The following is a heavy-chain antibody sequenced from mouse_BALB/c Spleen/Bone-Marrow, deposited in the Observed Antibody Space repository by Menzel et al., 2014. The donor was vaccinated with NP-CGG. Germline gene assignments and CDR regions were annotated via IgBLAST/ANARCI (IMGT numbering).Heavy chain of an antibody. Sequence: VQLQQSGPELVKPGASVKVSCKASDYAFTRYNIHWVKQSHGKSLGWIGYIDPYSGGTNYNQKFKGKATLTVDKSSSTAYMHLNSLTSEDSAVYYCARELSRAMDYWGQGTSVTVSS. V-gene: IGHV1S135*01. D-gene: IGHD1-1*01. CDR2: IDPYSGGT. CDR1: DYAFTRYN. J-gene: IGHJ4*01. CDR3: ARELSRAMDY.